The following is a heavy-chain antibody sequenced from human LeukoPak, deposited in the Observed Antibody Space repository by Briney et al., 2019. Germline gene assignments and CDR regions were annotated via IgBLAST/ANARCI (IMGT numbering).Heavy chain of an antibody. Sequence: SETLSLTCSVSGVSMRDYYWIWIRQPPGRGLEWIGYINYSGATNYTPSLKSRVTISVDKSKKQFSLKLRSVTAADTAVYYCAKKLWPHDAFGIWGHGTLVTVYS. CDR1: GVSMRDYY. CDR2: INYSGAT. D-gene: IGHD2/OR15-2a*01. CDR3: AKKLWPHDAFGI. J-gene: IGHJ3*02. V-gene: IGHV4-59*12.